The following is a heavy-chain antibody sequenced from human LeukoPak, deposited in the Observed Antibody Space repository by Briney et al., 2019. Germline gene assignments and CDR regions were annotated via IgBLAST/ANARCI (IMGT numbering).Heavy chain of an antibody. J-gene: IGHJ4*02. D-gene: IGHD2-21*02. Sequence: ASVKVSCKASGYTFTSYAMHWVRQAPGQRLEWMGWINAGNGNTKYSQKFQGRVTITRDTSASTAYMELSSLRSEDTAVYYCARGESSDCTCIDYWGQGTLVSVSS. CDR1: GYTFTSYA. CDR2: INAGNGNT. V-gene: IGHV1-3*01. CDR3: ARGESSDCTCIDY.